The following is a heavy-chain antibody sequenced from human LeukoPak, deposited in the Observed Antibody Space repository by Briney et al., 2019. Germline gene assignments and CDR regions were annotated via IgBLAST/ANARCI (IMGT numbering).Heavy chain of an antibody. J-gene: IGHJ1*01. CDR1: GFTASSNY. D-gene: IGHD5-18*01. V-gene: IGHV3-66*01. Sequence: PGGSLRLSCAASGFTASSNYMSWVRQAPGKGLERVSVIYSGGSTYYADSVKGRFTISRDNSKNTLYLQMNSLRAEDTAVYYCARTASYGIQHWGQGTLVTVSS. CDR2: IYSGGST. CDR3: ARTASYGIQH.